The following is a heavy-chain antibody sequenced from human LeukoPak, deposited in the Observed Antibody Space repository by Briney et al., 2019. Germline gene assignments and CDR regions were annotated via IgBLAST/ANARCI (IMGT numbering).Heavy chain of an antibody. CDR1: TFTFSSYT. V-gene: IGHV3-23*01. D-gene: IGHD1-26*01. Sequence: PGGSLRLSCAASTFTFSSYTMSWVRQAPGKGLEWVSGISGSGGSTYYADSVRGRSTISRDNSKNMVYLQMSSLRAEDTAVYYCAKPNMGYWAIDSWGQGTLVTVSS. J-gene: IGHJ4*02. CDR2: ISGSGGST. CDR3: AKPNMGYWAIDS.